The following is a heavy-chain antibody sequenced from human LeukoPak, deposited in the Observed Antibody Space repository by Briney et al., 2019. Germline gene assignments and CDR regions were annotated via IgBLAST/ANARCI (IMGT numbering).Heavy chain of an antibody. CDR1: GFTFSSSS. Sequence: PSGGTLRLSCAASGFTFSSSSMSGVRQAPGKGLEWVSIIYGNGNTKYYADTVKGRFTIYRDNSKNTLYLQMNSLRGEDTATYYCAKEPSYCGPSCNSLLDVWGKGTTVTVSS. CDR2: IYGNGNTK. CDR3: AKEPSYCGPSCNSLLDV. V-gene: IGHV3-23*01. D-gene: IGHD2-21*01. J-gene: IGHJ6*04.